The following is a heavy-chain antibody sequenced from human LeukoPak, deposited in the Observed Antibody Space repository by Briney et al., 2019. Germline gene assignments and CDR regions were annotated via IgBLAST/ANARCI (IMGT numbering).Heavy chain of an antibody. CDR2: INHSGST. CDR1: GGSFSGYY. V-gene: IGHV4-34*01. CDR3: ARPAYCGGDCYSGGDAFDI. D-gene: IGHD2-21*02. Sequence: SSETLSLTCAVYGGSFSGYYWSWIRQPPGKGLEWIGEINHSGSTNYNPSLKSRVTISVDTSKNQFSLKLSSVTAADTAVYYCARPAYCGGDCYSGGDAFDIWGQGTMVTVSS. J-gene: IGHJ3*02.